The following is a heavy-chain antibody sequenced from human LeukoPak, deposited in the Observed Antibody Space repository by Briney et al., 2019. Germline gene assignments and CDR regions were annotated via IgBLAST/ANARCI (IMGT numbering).Heavy chain of an antibody. CDR1: GFTFSSYE. V-gene: IGHV3-48*03. CDR2: INSSGGTI. D-gene: IGHD3-10*01. Sequence: GGSLRLYCAASGFTFSSYEMNWVRQAQGKGLEWVSYINSSGGTIYYADSVKGRFTISRDNAKNSLYLQMNSLRAEDTAVYYCARAEGVRMLRGARNYYYDMDVWGKGTTVTISS. J-gene: IGHJ6*03. CDR3: ARAEGVRMLRGARNYYYDMDV.